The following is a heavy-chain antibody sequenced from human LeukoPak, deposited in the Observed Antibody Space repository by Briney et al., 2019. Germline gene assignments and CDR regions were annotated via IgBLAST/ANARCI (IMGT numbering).Heavy chain of an antibody. CDR2: IYTSGST. CDR1: GGSISSGSYY. J-gene: IGHJ4*02. V-gene: IGHV4-61*02. CDR3: ARSPSITGVPIDY. D-gene: IGHD3-10*01. Sequence: PSQTLSLTCTVSGGSISSGSYYWSWIRQPAGKGLEWIGRIYTSGSTNYNPSLKSRVTISVDTSKNQFSLKLNSVTAADTAVYYCARSPSITGVPIDYWGQGTLVTVSS.